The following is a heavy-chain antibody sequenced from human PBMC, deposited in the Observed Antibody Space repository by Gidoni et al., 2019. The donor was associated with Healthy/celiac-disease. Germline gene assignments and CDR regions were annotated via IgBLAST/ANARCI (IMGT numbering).Heavy chain of an antibody. Sequence: QVQLQQWGAGLLKPSETLSLTCAVYGGSFSGYYWSWIRQPPGKGLEWIGEINHSGSTNYNPSLKRRVTISVDTSKNQFSLKLSSVTAADTAVYYCARAGGEDTVTNFPFFDYWGQGTLVTVSS. CDR1: GGSFSGYY. CDR2: INHSGST. J-gene: IGHJ4*02. D-gene: IGHD4-17*01. CDR3: ARAGGEDTVTNFPFFDY. V-gene: IGHV4-34*01.